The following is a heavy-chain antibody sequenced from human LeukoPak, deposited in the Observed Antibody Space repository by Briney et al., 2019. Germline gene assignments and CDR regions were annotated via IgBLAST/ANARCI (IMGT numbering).Heavy chain of an antibody. Sequence: ASVKVSCEASGYTFTSNYIHWVRQAPGQGLEWMGMIYPRDGSTNYAQKLQGRVTMTTDTSTSTAYMELRSLRSDDTAVYYCARETYGIYSSGIDYWGQGTLVTVSS. V-gene: IGHV1-46*01. D-gene: IGHD6-19*01. CDR1: GYTFTSNY. CDR2: IYPRDGST. J-gene: IGHJ4*02. CDR3: ARETYGIYSSGIDY.